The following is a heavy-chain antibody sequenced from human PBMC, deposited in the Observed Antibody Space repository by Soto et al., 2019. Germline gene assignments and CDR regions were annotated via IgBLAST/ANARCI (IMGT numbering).Heavy chain of an antibody. J-gene: IGHJ4*02. CDR2: VFHTGST. D-gene: IGHD2-15*01. CDR3: AREDSQYDYFDY. Sequence: SETLSVTCIISGGSISSNYWSWLRQSPGRGLEWIGYVFHTGSTNYNPSLKSRVTISVDMSKNQFSLRLTSVTAADTAVYYCAREDSQYDYFDYWGQGTLVTVSS. V-gene: IGHV4-59*01. CDR1: GGSISSNY.